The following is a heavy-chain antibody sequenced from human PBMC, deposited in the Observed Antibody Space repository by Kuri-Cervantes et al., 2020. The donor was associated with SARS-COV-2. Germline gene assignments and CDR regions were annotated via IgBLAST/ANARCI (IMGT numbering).Heavy chain of an antibody. CDR1: GFSLNTSGMC. Sequence: FGPTLVKPTQTLTLTCTFSGFSLNTSGMCVSWIRQPPGKALEWLARIDWDDDKYYSTSLRTRLTISKDTSKSQVVLTMTNMDPVDTATYYCARINYDFWSGYYMWYYFDYWGQGTLVTVSS. D-gene: IGHD3-3*01. J-gene: IGHJ4*02. CDR3: ARINYDFWSGYYMWYYFDY. CDR2: IDWDDDK. V-gene: IGHV2-70*11.